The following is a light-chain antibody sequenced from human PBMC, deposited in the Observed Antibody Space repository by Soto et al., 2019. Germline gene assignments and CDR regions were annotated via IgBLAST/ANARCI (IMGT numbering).Light chain of an antibody. J-gene: IGKJ5*01. CDR1: QSVSSY. V-gene: IGKV3-11*01. CDR2: DAS. CDR3: QQRSNWPPIT. Sequence: EIVVTQSPATLSLSPGERATLSCRASQSVSSYLAWYQQKPGQAPRLLIYDASNRATGIPPRFSGSGSGTDFTLTISSLEPEAFAVYYCQQRSNWPPITFGQGKRLAIK.